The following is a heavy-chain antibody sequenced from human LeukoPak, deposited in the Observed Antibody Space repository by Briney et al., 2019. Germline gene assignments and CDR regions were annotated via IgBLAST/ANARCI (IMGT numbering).Heavy chain of an antibody. Sequence: GGSLRLSCAASGFTFSSYSMNWVRQAPGKGLEWVSYISSSSSTIYYADSVKGRFTISRDNAKNSLYLQMNSLSAEDTAVYYCARDTFNYYYMDVWGKGTTVTVSS. CDR1: GFTFSSYS. CDR2: ISSSSSTI. CDR3: ARDTFNYYYMDV. V-gene: IGHV3-48*01. J-gene: IGHJ6*03.